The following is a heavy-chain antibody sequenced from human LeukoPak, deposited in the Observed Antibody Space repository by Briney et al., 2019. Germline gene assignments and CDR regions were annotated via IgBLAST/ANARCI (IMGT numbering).Heavy chain of an antibody. J-gene: IGHJ5*02. CDR3: ARTEGYCSSTSCYPNWFDP. V-gene: IGHV1-8*01. D-gene: IGHD2-2*01. Sequence: ASEKVSCKASGYTFTSYDINWVRQATGQGLEWMGWMNPNSGNTGYAQKFQGRVTMTRNTSISTAYMELSSLRSEDTAVYYCARTEGYCSSTSCYPNWFDPWGQGTLVTVSS. CDR1: GYTFTSYD. CDR2: MNPNSGNT.